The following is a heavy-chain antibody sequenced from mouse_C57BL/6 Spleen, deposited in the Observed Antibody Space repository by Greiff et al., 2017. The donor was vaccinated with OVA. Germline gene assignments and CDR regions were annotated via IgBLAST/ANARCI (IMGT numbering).Heavy chain of an antibody. J-gene: IGHJ2*01. CDR2: INPSNGGT. V-gene: IGHV1-53*01. CDR1: GYTFTSYW. D-gene: IGHD4-1*01. CDR3: ARRGNWDEYFDY. Sequence: QVQLQQPGTELVKPGASVKLSCKASGYTFTSYWMHWVKQRPGQGLEWIGNINPSNGGTNYNEKFKSKATLTVDKSSSTAYRQLSSLASEDSAGYYCARRGNWDEYFDYWGKGTTLTVSS.